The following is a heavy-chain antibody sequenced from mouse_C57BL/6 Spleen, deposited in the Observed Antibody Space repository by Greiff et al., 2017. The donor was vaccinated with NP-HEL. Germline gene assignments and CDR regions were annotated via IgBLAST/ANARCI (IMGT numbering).Heavy chain of an antibody. CDR3: ARPTYYSTYWYFDV. Sequence: QVQLQQPGAELVMPGASVKLSCKASGYTFTSYWMHWVKQRPGQGLEWIGEIDPSDSYTNYNQKFKGKSTLTVDKSSSTAYMQLSSLTSEDSAVYYCARPTYYSTYWYFDVWGTGTTVTVSS. CDR1: GYTFTSYW. J-gene: IGHJ1*03. D-gene: IGHD2-5*01. V-gene: IGHV1-69*01. CDR2: IDPSDSYT.